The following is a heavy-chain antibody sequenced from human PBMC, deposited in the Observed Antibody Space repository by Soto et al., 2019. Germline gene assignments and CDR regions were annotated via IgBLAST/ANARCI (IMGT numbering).Heavy chain of an antibody. CDR2: ISGSGGST. CDR3: AKGGRILSAYGYYYGMDV. CDR1: GFTFSSYA. J-gene: IGHJ6*02. V-gene: IGHV3-23*01. D-gene: IGHD2-15*01. Sequence: GSLRLSCAASGFTFSSYAMSWVRQAPGKGLEWVSAISGSGGSTYYADSVKGRFTISRDNSKNTLYLQVNSLRAEDTAVYYCAKGGRILSAYGYYYGMDVWGQGTTVTVSS.